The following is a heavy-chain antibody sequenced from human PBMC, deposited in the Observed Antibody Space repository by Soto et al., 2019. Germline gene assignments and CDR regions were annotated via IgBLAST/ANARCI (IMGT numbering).Heavy chain of an antibody. CDR1: GFTFRTNW. CDR3: ARGGASSSWYHSL. CDR2: ISGDETTT. V-gene: IGHV3-74*01. J-gene: IGHJ4*02. D-gene: IGHD6-13*01. Sequence: PGGSLRLSCAASGFTFRTNWMHWVRQAPGKGLVWVSRISGDETTTTYADSVKGRFTVSRDNARNTLYLQMNSLRAEDTAVYYCARGGASSSWYHSLWGQGTLVTVSS.